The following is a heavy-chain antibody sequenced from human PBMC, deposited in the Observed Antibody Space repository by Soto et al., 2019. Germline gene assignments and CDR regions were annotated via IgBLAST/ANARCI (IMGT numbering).Heavy chain of an antibody. CDR3: TPGHYHSRL. D-gene: IGHD3-22*01. Sequence: PGGSLRLSCTASGFTFSNFWMSWVRQAPGKGLEWVANIRGDGREKYYMDSVKGRFTISRDNAGNSLFLQMNSLRAEDTGVYYCTPGHYHSRLGGQGTLVTVSS. CDR1: GFTFSNFW. J-gene: IGHJ4*02. V-gene: IGHV3-7*01. CDR2: IRGDGREK.